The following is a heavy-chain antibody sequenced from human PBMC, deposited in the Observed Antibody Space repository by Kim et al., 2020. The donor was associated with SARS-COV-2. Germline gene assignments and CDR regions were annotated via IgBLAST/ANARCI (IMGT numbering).Heavy chain of an antibody. J-gene: IGHJ4*02. CDR1: GFTFSSYA. CDR3: ARDRVGATADYFDY. Sequence: GRSLRLSCAASGFTFSSYAMHWVRQAPGKGLEWVAVISYDGSNKYYADSVKGRFTISRDNSKNTLYLQMNSLRAEDTAVYYCARDRVGATADYFDYWGQGTLVTVSS. V-gene: IGHV3-30*04. CDR2: ISYDGSNK. D-gene: IGHD1-26*01.